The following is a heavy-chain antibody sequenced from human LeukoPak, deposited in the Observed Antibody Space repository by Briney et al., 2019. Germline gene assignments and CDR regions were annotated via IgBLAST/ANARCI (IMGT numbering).Heavy chain of an antibody. D-gene: IGHD1-1*01. J-gene: IGHJ3*02. CDR2: IKQDGSAR. CDR1: GFTFSSHW. V-gene: IGHV3-7*03. CDR3: ARDLAGGYNWNDIPAFDI. Sequence: GGSLRLSCAASGFTFSSHWMSWVRQAPGKGLEWVANIKQDGSARSCVDSVKGRFTISRDNAKNSLYLQKNSLRAEDAAVYYCARDLAGGYNWNDIPAFDIWGQGTMVTVSS.